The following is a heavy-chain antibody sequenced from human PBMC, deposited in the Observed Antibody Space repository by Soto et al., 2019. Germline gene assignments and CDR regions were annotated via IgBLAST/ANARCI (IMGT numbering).Heavy chain of an antibody. CDR3: ERALSEELYFVFCSGYYGHNYYYYYMDV. Sequence: GASVKVSCKASGYTFTSYDINWVRQATGQGLEWMGWMNPNSGNTGYAQKFQGRVTMTRNTSISTAYMELSSLRSEDTAVYYCERALSEELYFVFCSGYYGHNYYYYYMDVWGKGTTVTVSS. CDR1: GYTFTSYD. CDR2: MNPNSGNT. D-gene: IGHD3-3*01. V-gene: IGHV1-8*01. J-gene: IGHJ6*03.